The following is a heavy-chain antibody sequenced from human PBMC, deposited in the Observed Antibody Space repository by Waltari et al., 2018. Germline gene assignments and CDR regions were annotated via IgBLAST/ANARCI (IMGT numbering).Heavy chain of an antibody. CDR3: AGDLSAYYYYGMDV. V-gene: IGHV3-53*01. J-gene: IGHJ6*02. CDR1: GFTVSSNY. CDR2: IDSGGST. Sequence: EVQLVESGGGLIQPGGSLRLSCAASGFTVSSNYMSWVRQAPGKGLEWVSVIDSGGSTYYADSVKGRFTISRDNSKNTLYLQMNSLRAEDTAVYYCAGDLSAYYYYGMDVWGQGTTVTISS.